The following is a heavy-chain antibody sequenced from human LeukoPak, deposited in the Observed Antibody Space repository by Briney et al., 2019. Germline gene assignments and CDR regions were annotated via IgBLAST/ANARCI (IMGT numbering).Heavy chain of an antibody. CDR3: ARDIVVVPAAIGYYYGMDV. D-gene: IGHD2-2*01. CDR1: GGSISSYY. J-gene: IGHJ6*02. CDR2: IYYSGST. Sequence: LETLSLTCTVSGGSISSYYWSWIRQPPGKGLEWIGYIYYSGSTKYNPSLTSRVTISVDTSKNQFSLNLSSVTAADTAVYYCARDIVVVPAAIGYYYGMDVWGQGTTVTVSS. V-gene: IGHV4-59*01.